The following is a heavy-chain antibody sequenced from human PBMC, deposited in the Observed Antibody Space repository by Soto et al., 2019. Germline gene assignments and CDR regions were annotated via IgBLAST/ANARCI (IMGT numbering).Heavy chain of an antibody. V-gene: IGHV1-2*02. J-gene: IGHJ6*02. D-gene: IGHD2-15*01. CDR1: GYSFTGYR. CDR3: VRDMVEKVDAYYYYAVDV. Sequence: ASVKVSCKPSGYSFTGYRLHWVRQAPGQGLEWMGWLNPQNGDTSYAQKFRDRVTMTSDTSITTAYMDLSRLTSDDTATYYCVRDMVEKVDAYYYYAVDVWGQGTTVTVSS. CDR2: LNPQNGDT.